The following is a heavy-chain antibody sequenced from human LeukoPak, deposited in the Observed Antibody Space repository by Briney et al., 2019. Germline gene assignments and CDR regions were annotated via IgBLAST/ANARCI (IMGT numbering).Heavy chain of an antibody. D-gene: IGHD3-9*01. CDR1: GFTFSFYS. CDR3: ARSYYDILTAFDY. Sequence: PGGSLRLSCAASGFTFSFYSMNWVRQAPGKGLEWVSSISTSSTYIYYADAVKGRFTVSRDNAKNSLYLQMSSLRAEDTAVYYCARSYYDILTAFDYWAQGTLVTVSS. CDR2: ISTSSTYI. V-gene: IGHV3-21*01. J-gene: IGHJ4*02.